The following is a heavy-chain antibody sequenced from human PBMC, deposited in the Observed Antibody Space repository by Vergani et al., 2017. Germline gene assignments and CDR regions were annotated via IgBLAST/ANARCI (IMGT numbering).Heavy chain of an antibody. D-gene: IGHD1-20*01. V-gene: IGHV4-39*07. CDR2: IYYSGST. CDR3: ARGRNNWNDVEDAFDI. CDR1: GGSISSSSYY. J-gene: IGHJ3*02. Sequence: QLQLQESGPGLVKPSETLSLTCTVSGGSISSSSYYWGWIRQPPGKGLEWIGSIYYSGSTYYNPSLKSRGTISVDTSKNQFSLKLSSVTAADTAVYYCARGRNNWNDVEDAFDIWGQGTMVTVSS.